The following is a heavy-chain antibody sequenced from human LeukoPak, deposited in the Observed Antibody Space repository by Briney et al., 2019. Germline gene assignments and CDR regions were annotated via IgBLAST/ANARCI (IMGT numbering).Heavy chain of an antibody. D-gene: IGHD4-17*01. V-gene: IGHV3-53*01. CDR3: ARDGQGYGDYLWDY. J-gene: IGHJ4*02. CDR1: AFTVRSNY. Sequence: GWSLRLSCAASAFTVRSNYMSFVRQAPGKGLECVSVIYSGGSTYYADSLKGRFTISRDNANNTLYLQMNSLRAEGTAVYYCARDGQGYGDYLWDYWGQGTLVTVSS. CDR2: IYSGGST.